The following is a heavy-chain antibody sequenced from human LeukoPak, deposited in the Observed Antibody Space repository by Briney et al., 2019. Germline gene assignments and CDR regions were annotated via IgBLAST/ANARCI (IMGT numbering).Heavy chain of an antibody. D-gene: IGHD3-3*01. J-gene: IGHJ5*02. CDR2: ISAYNGNT. CDR3: ARVTATHTLEWLLSMGVGFDP. CDR1: GYTFTSYG. V-gene: IGHV1-18*01. Sequence: GASVKVSCKASGYTFTSYGISWVRQAPGQGLEWMGWISAYNGNTNYAQKLQGRVTMTTDTSTSTAYMELRSLRSDDTAVYYCARVTATHTLEWLLSMGVGFDPWGQGTLVTVSS.